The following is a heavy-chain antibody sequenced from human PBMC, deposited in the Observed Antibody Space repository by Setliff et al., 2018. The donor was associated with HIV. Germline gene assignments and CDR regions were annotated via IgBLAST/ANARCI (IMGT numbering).Heavy chain of an antibody. CDR1: GGSIKSSSYY. CDR3: ARVPTSSWYVTTQRTKEYFHH. J-gene: IGHJ1*01. Sequence: SETLSLTCTVSGGSIKSSSYYWGWIRQPPGKGLEWIGSIYYSGNTYYNPSLKSRVTKLEDTSRNQFSLRLSSVTAADTAIYYCARVPTSSWYVTTQRTKEYFHHWGQGTLVTVSS. V-gene: IGHV4-39*07. D-gene: IGHD6-13*01. CDR2: IYYSGNT.